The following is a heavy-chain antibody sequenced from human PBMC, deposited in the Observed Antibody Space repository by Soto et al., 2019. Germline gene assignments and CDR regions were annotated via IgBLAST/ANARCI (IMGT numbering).Heavy chain of an antibody. CDR3: AKEGALYCSTGSCGFDY. V-gene: IGHV3-30*18. Sequence: QVQLVESGGGVVQPGRSLRLSCAASEFTFSTYGMHWVRQAPGKGLEWVAIISYDGSNKYYADSVKGRFTISRDNSKNTLYLHMNSLRPEDTAVYNCAKEGALYCSTGSCGFDYWGQGTLVTVSS. J-gene: IGHJ4*02. CDR1: EFTFSTYG. CDR2: ISYDGSNK. D-gene: IGHD2-15*01.